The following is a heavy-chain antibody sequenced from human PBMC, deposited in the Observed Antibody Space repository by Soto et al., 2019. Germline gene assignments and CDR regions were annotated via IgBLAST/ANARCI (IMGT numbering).Heavy chain of an antibody. D-gene: IGHD5-12*01. CDR3: SRHRTLPLGLIDY. CDR2: IYYSGST. V-gene: IGHV4-39*01. J-gene: IGHJ4*02. Sequence: PSETLSLTCTVSGGSISSSSYYWGWIRQPPGKGLEWIGSIYYSGSTYYNPSLKSRVTISVDTSKNQFSLKLSSVTAADTAVYYFSRHRTLPLGLIDYWGPGTLVTVFS. CDR1: GGSISSSSYY.